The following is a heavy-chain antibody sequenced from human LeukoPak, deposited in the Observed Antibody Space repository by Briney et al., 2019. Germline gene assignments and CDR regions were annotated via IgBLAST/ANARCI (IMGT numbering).Heavy chain of an antibody. D-gene: IGHD4-17*01. Sequence: GGSLRLSCAASGFTFSRYAMTWVRQAPGKGLEWVSTISATGGSTYYADSVKGRFTISRDNSKNTLYLQMNSLRAEDTAVFYCAKDREDYGDYDWYFDLWGRGTLVTVSS. CDR3: AKDREDYGDYDWYFDL. J-gene: IGHJ2*01. V-gene: IGHV3-23*01. CDR2: ISATGGST. CDR1: GFTFSRYA.